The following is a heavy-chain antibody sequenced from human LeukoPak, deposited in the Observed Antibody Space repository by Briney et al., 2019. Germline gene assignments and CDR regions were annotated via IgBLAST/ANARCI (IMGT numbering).Heavy chain of an antibody. V-gene: IGHV1-46*01. CDR1: GYTFTLYY. D-gene: IGHD2-2*01. Sequence: ASVKVPCKASGYTFTLYYMHWVRQAPGQGLEWMGTINPSGGSTHYAQRFQGRVTMTRDTSTSTVDMELSSLRSEDTAVYYCARGYCSSTSCYARFDRWGQGTLVTVSS. J-gene: IGHJ5*02. CDR2: INPSGGST. CDR3: ARGYCSSTSCYARFDR.